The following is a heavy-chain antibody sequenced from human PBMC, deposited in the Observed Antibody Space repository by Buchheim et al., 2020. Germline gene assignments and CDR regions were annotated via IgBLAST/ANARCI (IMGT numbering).Heavy chain of an antibody. CDR1: GFIFSSYA. J-gene: IGHJ2*01. CDR3: ATHPPGRITIFGVVIEYWYFDL. Sequence: EVQLLESGGGLVQPGGSLRLSCAASGFIFSSYAMSWVRQAPGKGLEWVSAISGSGGSTYYADSVKGRFTISRVNSKNTLYLQMNSLRAEDTAVYYCATHPPGRITIFGVVIEYWYFDLWGRGTL. V-gene: IGHV3-23*01. CDR2: ISGSGGST. D-gene: IGHD3-3*01.